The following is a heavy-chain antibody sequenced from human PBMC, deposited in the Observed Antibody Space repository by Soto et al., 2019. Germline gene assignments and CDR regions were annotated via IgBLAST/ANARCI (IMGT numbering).Heavy chain of an antibody. J-gene: IGHJ4*02. D-gene: IGHD6-13*01. CDR2: ISYDGSNK. CDR1: GFTFSSYA. V-gene: IGHV3-30-3*01. CDR3: ARDSQQQLVLGY. Sequence: QVQLVESGGGVVQPGRSLRLSCAASGFTFSSYAMHWVRQAPGKGLEWVAVISYDGSNKYYADSVKGRFTISRDNSKNTLYLQMNSLRAEDTAVYYCARDSQQQLVLGYWGQGTLVTVSS.